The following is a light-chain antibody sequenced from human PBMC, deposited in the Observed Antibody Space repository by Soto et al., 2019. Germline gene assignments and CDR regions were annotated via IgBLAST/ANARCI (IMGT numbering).Light chain of an antibody. V-gene: IGKV1-17*01. CDR1: QGIGSD. Sequence: DIQMTQSPFSLSGSVGDRVTITCRASQGIGSDFGWYQQKPGQAPQRLIYAASNLQSGVPSRFSGSGSGTDFTFTISSLQPEDIATYYCQQYDNLPPQFTFGPGTKVDIK. CDR2: AAS. J-gene: IGKJ3*01. CDR3: QQYDNLPPQFT.